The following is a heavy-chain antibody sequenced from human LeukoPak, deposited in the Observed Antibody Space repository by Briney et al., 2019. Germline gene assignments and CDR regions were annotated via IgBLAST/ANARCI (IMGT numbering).Heavy chain of an antibody. D-gene: IGHD3-22*01. Sequence: SETLPLTCTVSGASINSNNYYWGWIRQSPGKGLEWIGTVYYRGSTYYNPSLKSRVTISVGTSRKQFSLKLSSVTAADTAVYYCARHCDSSGYYGGGFDYWGQGTLVTVSS. V-gene: IGHV4-39*01. CDR3: ARHCDSSGYYGGGFDY. CDR1: GASINSNNYY. CDR2: VYYRGST. J-gene: IGHJ4*02.